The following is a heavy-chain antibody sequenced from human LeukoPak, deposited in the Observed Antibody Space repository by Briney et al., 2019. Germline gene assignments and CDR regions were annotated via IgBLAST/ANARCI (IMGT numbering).Heavy chain of an antibody. J-gene: IGHJ4*02. CDR3: ARQGYSGYDYYFDY. D-gene: IGHD5-12*01. CDR1: GGSISSGSYY. CDR2: IYHSGST. Sequence: SETLSLTCTVTGGSISSGSYYWGWIRQPPGKGLEWIGTIYHSGSTQYNPSLKSRVTISVDTSKNQFSLKLSSVTAADTAVYYCARQGYSGYDYYFDYWGQGTLVTVSS. V-gene: IGHV4-39*01.